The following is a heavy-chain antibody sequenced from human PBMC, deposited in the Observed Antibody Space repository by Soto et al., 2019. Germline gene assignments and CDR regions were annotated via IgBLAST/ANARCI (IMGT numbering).Heavy chain of an antibody. CDR2: ISASGGST. J-gene: IGHJ6*02. Sequence: PGGSLRLSCVASGFTFSSYAMSWVRQAPGKGLEWVSSISASGGSTYYADSAKGRFTISRDNSKNTLYLQMNSLRAEDTALYYCAKRGYTYGSGMDVWGQGTTVTVSS. CDR1: GFTFSSYA. CDR3: AKRGYTYGSGMDV. D-gene: IGHD5-18*01. V-gene: IGHV3-23*01.